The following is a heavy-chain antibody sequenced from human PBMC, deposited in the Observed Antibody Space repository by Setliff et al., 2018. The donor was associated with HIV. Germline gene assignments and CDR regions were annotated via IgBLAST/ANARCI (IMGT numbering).Heavy chain of an antibody. J-gene: IGHJ4*02. D-gene: IGHD5-12*01. CDR2: VYYSGGT. Sequence: SETLSLTCTVSGDSVSDTSYYWGWIRQPPGKGLEWLANVYYSGGTYYNPSLNSRVTISVDTSRNQFSLKLTSVTAADTALYFCARLGDSGYDFRGYFDYWGQGKLVTVSS. CDR1: GDSVSDTSYY. V-gene: IGHV4-39*01. CDR3: ARLGDSGYDFRGYFDY.